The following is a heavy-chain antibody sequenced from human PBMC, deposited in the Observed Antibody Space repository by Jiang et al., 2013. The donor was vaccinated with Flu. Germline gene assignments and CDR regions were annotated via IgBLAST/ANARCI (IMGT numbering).Heavy chain of an antibody. V-gene: IGHV4-61*02. D-gene: IGHD3-9*01. CDR1: GGSISSGSYY. CDR3: ARSRYRSPAVFDY. Sequence: GPGLVKPSQTLSLTCTVSGGSISSGSYYWSWIRQPAGKGLEWIGRIYTSGSTNYNPSLKSRVTISVDTSKNQFSLKLSSVTAADTAVYYCARSRYRSPAVFDYWGQGTLVTVSS. J-gene: IGHJ4*02. CDR2: IYTSGST.